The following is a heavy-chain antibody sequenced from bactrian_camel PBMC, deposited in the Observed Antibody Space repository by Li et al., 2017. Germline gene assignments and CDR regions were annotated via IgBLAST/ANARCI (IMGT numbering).Heavy chain of an antibody. J-gene: IGHJ4*01. CDR1: GFNFGSYG. CDR2: IYSGGGKT. CDR3: AKLQSGSFPRPWDS. V-gene: IGHV3S37*01. Sequence: QLVESGGGLVQPGGSLRLSCSASGFNFGSYGMSWVRRAPGKGLEWVSHIYSGGGKTSYADSIKGRFTISRDNAKNSLYLQLNSLKTEDTAIYYCAKLQSGSFPRPWDSWGQGTQVTVS. D-gene: IGHD2*01.